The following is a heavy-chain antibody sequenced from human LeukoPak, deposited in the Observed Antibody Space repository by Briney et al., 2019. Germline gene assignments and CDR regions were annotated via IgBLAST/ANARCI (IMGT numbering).Heavy chain of an antibody. V-gene: IGHV3-23*01. J-gene: IGHJ4*02. Sequence: MXWVRQAPGXXLEWVSAISGSGGSIYYADSVKGRSTISRDNSKNTLYLQMNSLRAEDTAVYYCAKYVGRTYYYGSGSYSYYFDYWGQGTLVTVSS. D-gene: IGHD3-10*01. CDR3: AKYVGRTYYYGSGSYSYYFDY. CDR2: ISGSGGSI.